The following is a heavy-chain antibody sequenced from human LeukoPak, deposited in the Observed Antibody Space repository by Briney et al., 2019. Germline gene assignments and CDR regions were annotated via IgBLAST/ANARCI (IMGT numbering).Heavy chain of an antibody. V-gene: IGHV1-8*03. CDR2: MNPNSGNT. CDR1: GYTFTSYD. J-gene: IGHJ4*02. D-gene: IGHD1-26*01. Sequence: SVKVSCKASGYTFTSYDINWVRQATGQGLEWMGWMNPNSGNTGYAQKFQGRVTITRNTSISTAYMELSSLRSEDTAVYYCARDSGTGDLAGYWGQGTLVTVSS. CDR3: ARDSGTGDLAGY.